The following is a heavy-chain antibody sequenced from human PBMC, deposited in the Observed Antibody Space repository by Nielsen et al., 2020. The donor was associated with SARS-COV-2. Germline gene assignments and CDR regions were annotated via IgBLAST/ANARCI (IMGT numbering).Heavy chain of an antibody. J-gene: IGHJ4*02. D-gene: IGHD2-21*02. Sequence: GGSLRLSCAASGFMFSTYAMSWVRQAPGKGLEWVSGIIGSGGRTHYADSVEGRFTISRDNSKNTLYLQMNSLRDEDTAVYYCVRGEFGDYRISVWGQGTLVTVSS. V-gene: IGHV3-23*01. CDR1: GFMFSTYA. CDR2: IIGSGGRT. CDR3: VRGEFGDYRISV.